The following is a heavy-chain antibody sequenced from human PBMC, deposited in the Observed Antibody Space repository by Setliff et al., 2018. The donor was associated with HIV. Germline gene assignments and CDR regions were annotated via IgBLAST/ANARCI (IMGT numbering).Heavy chain of an antibody. CDR2: IIPIFGST. J-gene: IGHJ6*03. D-gene: IGHD2-15*01. Sequence: ASVKVSCKASGGTFSNYAISWVRQAPGQGLEWMGGIIPIFGSTKYAQKFQDRVTITVDESTYTADMELSSLRSEDTAVYYCARGLVRGCSGGSCSYYYYMDVWGRGTTVTVSS. V-gene: IGHV1-69*13. CDR1: GGTFSNYA. CDR3: ARGLVRGCSGGSCSYYYYMDV.